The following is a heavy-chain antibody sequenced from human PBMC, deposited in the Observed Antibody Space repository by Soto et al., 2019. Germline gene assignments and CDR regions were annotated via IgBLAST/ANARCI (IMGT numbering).Heavy chain of an antibody. CDR2: ISYDGSNK. D-gene: IGHD3-9*01. J-gene: IGHJ4*02. V-gene: IGHV3-30*18. CDR3: AKDRMADWFFDY. Sequence: SLRRSCAASGFTFSSYGMHWVRQAPGKGLEWVAVISYDGSNKYYADSVKGRFAISRDNSKNTLYLQMNSLRAEDTAVYYCAKDRMADWFFDYWGQGTLVTVSS. CDR1: GFTFSSYG.